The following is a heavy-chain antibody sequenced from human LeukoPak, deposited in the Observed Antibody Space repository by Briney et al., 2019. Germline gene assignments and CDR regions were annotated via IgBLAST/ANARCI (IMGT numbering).Heavy chain of an antibody. CDR3: AKYISGSDYYYYGMDV. D-gene: IGHD6-19*01. J-gene: IGHJ6*02. CDR1: GFTFTTYA. Sequence: GGSLRLSCAASGFTFTTYAMSWVRQAPGKGLEWVSLISKNGGSTYYAESVKGRFAISRDNPKNTLYLQMNSLRAEDTAIYYCAKYISGSDYYYYGMDVWGQGTTVTVSS. CDR2: ISKNGGST. V-gene: IGHV3-23*01.